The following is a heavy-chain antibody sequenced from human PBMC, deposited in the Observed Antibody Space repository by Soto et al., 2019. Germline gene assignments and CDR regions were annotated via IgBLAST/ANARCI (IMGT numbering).Heavy chain of an antibody. J-gene: IGHJ4*01. CDR2: IYPGDSDT. D-gene: IGHD2-2*01. CDR1: GYSFTSYW. CDR3: ACCDCSSTICYRLRFDY. Sequence: PGESLKISCKGSGYSFTSYWIGWVRQMPGKGMEWMGIIYPGDSDTRYSPSFQGQVIISADKSISTAYLQWSSLKASDTAMYYCACCDCSSTICYRLRFDYWGHGTLVTVSS. V-gene: IGHV5-51*01.